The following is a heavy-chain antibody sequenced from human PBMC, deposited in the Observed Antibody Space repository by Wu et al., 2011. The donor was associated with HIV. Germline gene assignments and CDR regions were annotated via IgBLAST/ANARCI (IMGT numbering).Heavy chain of an antibody. CDR1: GGTLSSYA. CDR2: ILPIFGTA. CDR3: ARGSTSRTYGTTPDYYYYYMDV. V-gene: IGHV1-69*18. J-gene: IGHJ6*03. Sequence: QVQLVQSGAEVKKPGSSVKVSCKASGGTLSSYAISWVRQAPGQGLEWMGRILPIFGTANYAQKFQGRVTITTDESTSTAYMEPSSLRSEDTAVYYCARGSTSRTYGTTPDYYYYYMDVWGKGTTVTVSS. D-gene: IGHD4-11*01.